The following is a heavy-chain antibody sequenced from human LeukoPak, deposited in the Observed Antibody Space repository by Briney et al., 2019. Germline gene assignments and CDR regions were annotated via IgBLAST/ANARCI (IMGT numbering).Heavy chain of an antibody. V-gene: IGHV3-21*04. D-gene: IGHD3/OR15-3a*01. CDR3: AKVGVSGLVPGHWFDP. J-gene: IGHJ5*02. CDR1: GFTLSRYS. CDR2: ISSSSSYI. Sequence: GGSLRLSCAASGFTLSRYSMNWLRQALGEGLEWVSSISSSSSYIYYADSVRGRFTISRDNAKNSLYLEMNSLRAEDTAVYFCAKVGVSGLVPGHWFDPWGLGTLVTVSS.